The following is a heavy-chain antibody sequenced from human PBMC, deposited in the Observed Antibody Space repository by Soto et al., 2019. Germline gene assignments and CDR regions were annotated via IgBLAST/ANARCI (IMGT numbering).Heavy chain of an antibody. CDR3: AREYTGWLLAYGLDV. J-gene: IGHJ6*02. CDR2: ISSRSDI. V-gene: IGHV3-21*01. D-gene: IGHD5-12*01. Sequence: GGSLRLSCVGSGFTFSTYSINWVRQAPGKGLEWVSSISSRSDIYYADSVKGRFTISRDNAKNSVSLQMNSLRAEDTAVYYCAREYTGWLLAYGLDVWGQGTTVTVSS. CDR1: GFTFSTYS.